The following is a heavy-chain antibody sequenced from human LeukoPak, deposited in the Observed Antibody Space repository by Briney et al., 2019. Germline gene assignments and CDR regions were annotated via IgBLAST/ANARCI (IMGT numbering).Heavy chain of an antibody. CDR3: ARGFEYSSP. CDR1: GFTFSSYS. J-gene: IGHJ5*02. CDR2: ISSSSYI. D-gene: IGHD6-6*01. V-gene: IGHV3-21*01. Sequence: PGGSLRLSCAASGFTFSSYSMNWVRQAPGKGLEWVLSISSSSYIYYADSVKGRFTISRDNAKNSLYLQMNSLRAEDTAVYYCARGFEYSSPWGQGTLVTVS.